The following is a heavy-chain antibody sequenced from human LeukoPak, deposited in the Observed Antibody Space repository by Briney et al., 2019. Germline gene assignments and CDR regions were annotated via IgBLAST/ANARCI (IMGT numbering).Heavy chain of an antibody. CDR2: FSYSGST. V-gene: IGHV4-59*01. CDR3: ARMYSGTSYYFDF. J-gene: IGHJ4*02. Sequence: SETLSLTGAVSGVSISDGHWILIRQPPAKGLQVMGYFSYSGSTRYNPSLKSRVTMSVETSKNQFSLRLISVAAADTAVYYCARMYSGTSYYFDFWGQGTLVTVSS. D-gene: IGHD1-26*01. CDR1: GVSISDGH.